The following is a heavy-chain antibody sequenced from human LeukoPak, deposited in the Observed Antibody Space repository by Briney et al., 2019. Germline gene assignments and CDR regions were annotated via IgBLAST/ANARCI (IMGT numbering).Heavy chain of an antibody. J-gene: IGHJ4*02. Sequence: SETLSLTCTVSGGSISSYYWSWIRQPPGKGLEWIGYIYYSGSTNYNPSLKSRVTISVDTSKNQFSLKLSSVTAADTAVYYCARGIFGLVPKTFDYWGQGTLVTVSS. V-gene: IGHV4-59*01. CDR2: IYYSGST. D-gene: IGHD3-3*01. CDR1: GGSISSYY. CDR3: ARGIFGLVPKTFDY.